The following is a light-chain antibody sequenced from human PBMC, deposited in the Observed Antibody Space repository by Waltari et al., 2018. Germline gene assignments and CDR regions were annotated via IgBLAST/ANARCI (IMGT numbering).Light chain of an antibody. V-gene: IGKV3-20*01. Sequence: EIVLTQSPGTLSLSPGERATLPCRASQSISRTLVWYQKKPGQAPRLLLYAASTRATGIPDRFSGSGSGTDFSLTISRLEPEDFAVYYCQHYLRLPVTFGQGTKVEIK. CDR1: QSISRT. CDR3: QHYLRLPVT. J-gene: IGKJ1*01. CDR2: AAS.